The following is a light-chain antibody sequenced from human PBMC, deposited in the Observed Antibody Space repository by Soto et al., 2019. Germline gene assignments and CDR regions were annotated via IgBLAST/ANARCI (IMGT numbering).Light chain of an antibody. CDR3: SSYADTNIVV. J-gene: IGLJ2*01. V-gene: IGLV2-8*01. CDR1: SSDVGGYNY. Sequence: QSALTQPPSASGSPGQSVTISCTGTSSDVGGYNYVSWYQQHPGKAPKLIIYEVSKRPSGVPDRFSGSKSGNTASLTVSGLQAEDEAYYYCSSYADTNIVVFGGGTKLTVL. CDR2: EVS.